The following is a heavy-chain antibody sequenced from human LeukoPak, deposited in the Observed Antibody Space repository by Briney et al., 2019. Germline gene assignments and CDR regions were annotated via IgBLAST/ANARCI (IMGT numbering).Heavy chain of an antibody. CDR3: ARGYYDILTGYYYYGMDV. D-gene: IGHD3-9*01. CDR1: GFTFSSYS. CDR2: ISSSSSYI. J-gene: IGHJ6*02. Sequence: GGSLRLSCAASGFTFSSYSMNWVRQAPGKGLEWVSSISSSSSYIYYADSVKGRFTISRDNAKNSLYLQMNSLRAEDTAVYYCARGYYDILTGYYYYGMDVWGQGTTVTVSS. V-gene: IGHV3-21*01.